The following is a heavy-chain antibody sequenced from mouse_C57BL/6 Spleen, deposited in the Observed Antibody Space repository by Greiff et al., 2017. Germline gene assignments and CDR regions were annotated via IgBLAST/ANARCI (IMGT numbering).Heavy chain of an antibody. CDR2: IDPSDSYT. V-gene: IGHV1-50*01. CDR1: GYTFTSYW. Sequence: QVQLQQSGAELVKPGASVKLSCKASGYTFTSYWMQWVKQRPGQGLEWIGEIDPSDSYTNYNQKFKGKATLTVDTSSSTAYMQLSSLTSEDSAVYYCARHDGYLYYFDYWGQGTTLTVSS. CDR3: ARHDGYLYYFDY. D-gene: IGHD2-3*01. J-gene: IGHJ2*01.